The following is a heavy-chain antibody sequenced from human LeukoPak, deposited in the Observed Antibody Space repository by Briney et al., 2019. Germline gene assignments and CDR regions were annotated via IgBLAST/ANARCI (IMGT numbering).Heavy chain of an antibody. J-gene: IGHJ6*03. V-gene: IGHV4-4*09. Sequence: PSETLSLTCTVSGGSISSYYWSWIRRPPGKGLEWIGYIYTSGSTNYNPSLKSRVTISVDTSKNQFSLKLSSVTAADTAVYYCARHYYDSSGYYYFPSYYYYMDVWGKGTTVTVSS. CDR1: GGSISSYY. D-gene: IGHD3-22*01. CDR2: IYTSGST. CDR3: ARHYYDSSGYYYFPSYYYYMDV.